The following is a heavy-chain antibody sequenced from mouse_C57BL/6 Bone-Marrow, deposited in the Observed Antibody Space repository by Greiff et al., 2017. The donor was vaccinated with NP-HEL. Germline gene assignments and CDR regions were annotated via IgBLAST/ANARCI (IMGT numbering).Heavy chain of an antibody. CDR2: IYPRDGSP. J-gene: IGHJ3*01. D-gene: IGHD1-1*01. Sequence: VQLQQSDAELVKPGASVKISCKVSGYTFTDHTIHWMKQRPEQGLEWIGYIYPRDGSPKYNEKFKGKATLTADKSSSTAYMQLNSLTSEDSAAYFCARTYYYGSSYAFFAYWGQGTLVTVSA. V-gene: IGHV1-78*01. CDR1: GYTFTDHT. CDR3: ARTYYYGSSYAFFAY.